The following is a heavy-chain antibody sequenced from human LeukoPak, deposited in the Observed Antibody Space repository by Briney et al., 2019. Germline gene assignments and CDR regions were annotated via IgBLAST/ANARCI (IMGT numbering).Heavy chain of an antibody. Sequence: SETLSLTCTVSGGSISSYYWSWIRQPPGKGLEWIGEINHSGSTNYNPSLKSRVTISVDTSKNQFSLKLSSVTAADTAVYYCARGQGRRYFDLWGRGTLVTVSS. J-gene: IGHJ2*01. V-gene: IGHV4-34*01. CDR3: ARGQGRRYFDL. CDR1: GGSISSYY. CDR2: INHSGST.